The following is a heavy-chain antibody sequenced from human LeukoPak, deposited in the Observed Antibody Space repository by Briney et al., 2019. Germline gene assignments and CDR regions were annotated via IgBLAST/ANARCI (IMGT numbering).Heavy chain of an antibody. V-gene: IGHV3-15*01. CDR3: AKVKKYSYYYGSGTASPFDY. CDR2: IKIKTDGGTT. J-gene: IGHJ4*02. CDR1: GFTFSNAW. Sequence: PGGSLRLSCAASGFTFSNAWMSWVRQAPGKGLEWVGRIKIKTDGGTTDYAAPVKGRFTISRDNSKNTLYLQMNSLRAEDAAVYYCAKVKKYSYYYGSGTASPFDYWGQGTLVTVSS. D-gene: IGHD3-10*01.